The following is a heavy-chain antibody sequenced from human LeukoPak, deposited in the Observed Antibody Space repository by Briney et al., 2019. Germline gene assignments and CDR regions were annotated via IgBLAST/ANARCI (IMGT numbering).Heavy chain of an antibody. Sequence: SVKVSCKASGGTFSSYAISWVRQAPGQGLEWMGRIIPIFGTAKYAQKFQGRVTITADESTSTAYMELNSLRSEDTAVYYCARMWVSYSGSYYSTEYFQHWGQGTLVTVSS. V-gene: IGHV1-69*13. CDR2: IIPIFGTA. CDR1: GGTFSSYA. J-gene: IGHJ1*01. CDR3: ARMWVSYSGSYYSTEYFQH. D-gene: IGHD1-26*01.